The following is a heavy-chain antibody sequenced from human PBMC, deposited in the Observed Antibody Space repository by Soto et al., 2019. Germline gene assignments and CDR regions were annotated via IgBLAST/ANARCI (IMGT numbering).Heavy chain of an antibody. CDR1: GGSFSNYY. J-gene: IGHJ4*02. Sequence: SETLSLTCAVYGGSFSNYYWSWIRQPPGKGLEWIGEINQGGSTTYNPSLKSRVTMSLDTSKNQYFLKLNSVTAADTAVYYCAPVRNFDKLFSLWGQGTPVTVSS. V-gene: IGHV4-34*01. CDR3: APVRNFDKLFSL. CDR2: INQGGST. D-gene: IGHD3-9*01.